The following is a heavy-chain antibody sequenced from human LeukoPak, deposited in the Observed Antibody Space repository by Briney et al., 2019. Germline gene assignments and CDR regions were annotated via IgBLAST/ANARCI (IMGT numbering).Heavy chain of an antibody. Sequence: ASVKVSCKVSGYTLTELVIHWARQAPGKGLEWMGGFDPEDGETIYAQKFQGRVTMTEDTSTDTAYMELSSLRSEDTAVYYCATNSGSYFLYWGQGTLVTVSS. CDR3: ATNSGSYFLY. D-gene: IGHD1-26*01. V-gene: IGHV1-24*01. CDR2: FDPEDGET. CDR1: GYTLTELV. J-gene: IGHJ4*02.